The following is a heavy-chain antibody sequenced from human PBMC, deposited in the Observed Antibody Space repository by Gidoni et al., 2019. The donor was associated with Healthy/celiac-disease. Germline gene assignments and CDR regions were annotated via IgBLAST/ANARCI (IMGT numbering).Heavy chain of an antibody. CDR3: ARVLSVTTSYWFDP. CDR2: IKQDGSEK. CDR1: GFTFSSYW. J-gene: IGHJ5*02. V-gene: IGHV3-7*03. Sequence: GGGLVQPGGSLRLSCAASGFTFSSYWMSWVRQAPGKDLEWVANIKQDGSEKYYVDSVKGRFTISRDNAKNSLYLQMNSLRAEDTAVYYCARVLSVTTSYWFDPWGQGTLVTVSS. D-gene: IGHD4-17*01.